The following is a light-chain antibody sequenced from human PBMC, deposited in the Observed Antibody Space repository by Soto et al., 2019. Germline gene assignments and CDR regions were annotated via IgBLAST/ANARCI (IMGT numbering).Light chain of an antibody. Sequence: IVLTPSPCTLSLSPGERATLSCRASQSVSSSYLAWYQQKPGQAPRLLIYGASSRATGIPDRFSGSGSGTDFTLTISRLEPEDFAVYYCQQYGSSPRTFGQGTKVDNK. CDR2: GAS. V-gene: IGKV3-20*01. CDR3: QQYGSSPRT. J-gene: IGKJ1*01. CDR1: QSVSSSY.